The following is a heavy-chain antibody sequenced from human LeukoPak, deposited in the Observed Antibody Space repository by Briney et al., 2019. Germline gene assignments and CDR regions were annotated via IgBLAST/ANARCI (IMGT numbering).Heavy chain of an antibody. CDR3: GRDATRVDKAKDM. CDR1: GVSISSYY. D-gene: IGHD5-18*01. J-gene: IGHJ4*02. CDR2: IYPPGTT. Sequence: PSETLSLTCAVSGVSISSYYWTWIRQPAGKGLEWIGRIYPPGTTNYNPSLKSRVTMSLDTSKNQFSLTLNSVTAADTAVYYCGRDATRVDKAKDMGGQGTLVNGSS. V-gene: IGHV4-4*07.